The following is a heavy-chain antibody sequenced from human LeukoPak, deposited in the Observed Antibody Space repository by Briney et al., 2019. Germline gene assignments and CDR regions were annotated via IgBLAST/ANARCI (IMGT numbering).Heavy chain of an antibody. J-gene: IGHJ4*02. CDR1: GFTVSGNY. V-gene: IGHV3-53*01. CDR2: IYSGGST. D-gene: IGHD2-15*01. Sequence: GGSLRLSCAASGFTVSGNYMSWVRQAPGKGLEWVSTIYSGGSTYYADSVKGRFTISRDNSKNTVFLQMNSLRAEDTAVYYCARESACRSSCRYFDFWGQGTLVTVSS. CDR3: ARESACRSSCRYFDF.